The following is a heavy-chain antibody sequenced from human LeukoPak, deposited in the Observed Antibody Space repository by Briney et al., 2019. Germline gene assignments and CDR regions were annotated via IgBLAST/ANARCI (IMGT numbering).Heavy chain of an antibody. D-gene: IGHD3-22*01. CDR2: IYHSGNT. CDR3: ATLYHYDSSGFYWRGFDY. CDR1: GGSISSSNW. J-gene: IGHJ4*02. Sequence: PSGTLSLTCVVSGGSISSSNWWSWVRQPPGKGLEWIGEIYHSGNTYYNPSLKSRVTISVDKSKNQFSLKLSPVTAADTAVYYCATLYHYDSSGFYWRGFDYWGQGTLVTVSS. V-gene: IGHV4-4*02.